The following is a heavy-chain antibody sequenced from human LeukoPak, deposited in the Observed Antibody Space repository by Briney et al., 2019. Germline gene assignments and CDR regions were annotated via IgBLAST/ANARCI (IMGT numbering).Heavy chain of an antibody. V-gene: IGHV3-23*01. D-gene: IGHD6-19*01. J-gene: IGHJ4*02. CDR3: AKKYSSGQGRPYDY. CDR1: GFTFSSYA. CDR2: ISGSGGST. Sequence: GGSLRLSCAASGFTFSSYAMSWVRQAPGKGLEWVSAISGSGGSTYYADSVKGRFTISRDNSRNTLYLQMNSLRAEDTAIYYCAKKYSSGQGRPYDYWGQGILVTVSS.